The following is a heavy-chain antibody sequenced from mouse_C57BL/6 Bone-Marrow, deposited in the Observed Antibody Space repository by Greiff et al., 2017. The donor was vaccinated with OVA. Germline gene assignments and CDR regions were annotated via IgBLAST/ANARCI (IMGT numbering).Heavy chain of an antibody. CDR1: GYTFTSYW. J-gene: IGHJ1*03. CDR2: IHPNSGST. D-gene: IGHD2-1*01. V-gene: IGHV1-64*01. CDR3: ASVYYGNYEYFEV. Sequence: QVQLQQPGAELVKPGASVKLSCKASGYTFTSYWMHWVKQRPGQGLEWIGMIHPNSGSTNYNEKFKSKATLTVDKSSSTAYMQLSSLTSEDSAVYYCASVYYGNYEYFEVWGTGTTVTVSS.